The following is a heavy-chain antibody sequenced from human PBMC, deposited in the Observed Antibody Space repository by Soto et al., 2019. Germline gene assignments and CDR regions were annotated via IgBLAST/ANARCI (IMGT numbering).Heavy chain of an antibody. CDR1: GFSFRSYA. V-gene: IGHV3-23*01. Sequence: PGGSLRLSCVASGFSFRSYAMTWVRQAPGKGLEWVSSISGSAIDTYYADSVKGRFTISRDDSKNTLYLQMNSLGAEDTAVYYCAKRSSYGIGWYFDYWGQGTLVTVSS. J-gene: IGHJ4*02. CDR3: AKRSSYGIGWYFDY. D-gene: IGHD6-19*01. CDR2: ISGSAIDT.